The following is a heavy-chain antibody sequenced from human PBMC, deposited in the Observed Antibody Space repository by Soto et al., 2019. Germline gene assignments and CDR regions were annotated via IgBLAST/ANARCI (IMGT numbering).Heavy chain of an antibody. CDR3: ARVATVTLYFDY. V-gene: IGHV4-31*03. J-gene: IGHJ4*02. D-gene: IGHD4-17*01. CDR1: GGSISSGGYY. CDR2: IYYSGST. Sequence: SSETLSLTCTVSGGSISSGGYYWSWIRQHPGKGLEWIGYIYYSGSTYYNPSLKSRVTISVDTSKNQFSLKPSSVTAADTAVYYCARVATVTLYFDYWGQGTLVTVSS.